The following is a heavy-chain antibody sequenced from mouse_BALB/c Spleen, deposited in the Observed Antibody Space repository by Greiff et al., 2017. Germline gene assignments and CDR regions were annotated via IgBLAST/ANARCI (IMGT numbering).Heavy chain of an antibody. J-gene: IGHJ3*01. D-gene: IGHD4-1*01. CDR3: ASGDWGWFAY. V-gene: IGHV3-6*02. Sequence: EVKLVESGPGLVKPSQSLSLTCSVTGYSITSGYYWNWIRQFPGNKLEWMGYISYDGSNNYNPSLKNRISITRDTSKNQFFLKLNSVTTEDTATYYCASGDWGWFAYWGQGTLVTVSA. CDR2: ISYDGSN. CDR1: GYSITSGYY.